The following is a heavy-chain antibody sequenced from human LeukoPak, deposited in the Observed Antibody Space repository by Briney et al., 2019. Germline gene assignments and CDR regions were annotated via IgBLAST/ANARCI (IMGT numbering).Heavy chain of an antibody. CDR1: GYTFTSYG. Sequence: ASVKVSCKASGYTFTSYGISWVRQAPGQGLEWMGWISAYDGDTNYAQELQGRLTMTTDTSTGTAYMELRSLRSDDTAVYYCARDYHYFDSSDGEDCFDPWGQGTLVAVSS. J-gene: IGHJ5*02. CDR3: ARDYHYFDSSDGEDCFDP. D-gene: IGHD3-22*01. CDR2: ISAYDGDT. V-gene: IGHV1-18*01.